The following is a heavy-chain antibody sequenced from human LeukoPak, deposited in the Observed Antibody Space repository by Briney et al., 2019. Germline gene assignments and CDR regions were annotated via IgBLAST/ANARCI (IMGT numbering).Heavy chain of an antibody. CDR1: GGSISSGTHY. CDR2: IYYTGIT. D-gene: IGHD3-16*01. CDR3: AASSGVTLGRF. Sequence: SETLSLTCTVSGGSISSGTHYYNWIRQHPGKGLEWIGYIYYTGITSYNPSLKSRVTMSVDTSMNQVSLKVTSLTAADTAVYYCAASSGVTLGRFWGQGALVTVSS. J-gene: IGHJ4*02. V-gene: IGHV4-31*03.